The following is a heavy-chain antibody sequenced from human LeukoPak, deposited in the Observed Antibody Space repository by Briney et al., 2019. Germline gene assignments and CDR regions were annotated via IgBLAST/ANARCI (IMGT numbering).Heavy chain of an antibody. CDR2: INSDGSTT. V-gene: IGHV3-74*01. CDR3: AKIPSATENFDY. D-gene: IGHD5-12*01. Sequence: GGSLRLSCAASGFTFSNYWMHWVRQAPGKGLIWVSRINSDGSTTTYADSVKGRFTISRDNAKNTLYLQMDSLRAEDTAIYYCAKIPSATENFDYWGQGTLVMVSS. CDR1: GFTFSNYW. J-gene: IGHJ4*02.